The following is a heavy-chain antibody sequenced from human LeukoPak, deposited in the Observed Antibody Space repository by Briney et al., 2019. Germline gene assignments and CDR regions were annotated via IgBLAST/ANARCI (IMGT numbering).Heavy chain of an antibody. CDR3: AKDQEDYYGSGSYYSPYNWFDP. J-gene: IGHJ5*02. CDR2: ISGSSHSRT. D-gene: IGHD3-10*01. Sequence: GGSLRLSCAASGFRFSSYAMSWVRQAPGQGLEWVSGISGSSHSRTDYADSVKGRFTISRDNSKNTLYLQTNSLRAEDTAVYYCAKDQEDYYGSGSYYSPYNWFDPWGQGTLVTVSS. V-gene: IGHV3-23*01. CDR1: GFRFSSYA.